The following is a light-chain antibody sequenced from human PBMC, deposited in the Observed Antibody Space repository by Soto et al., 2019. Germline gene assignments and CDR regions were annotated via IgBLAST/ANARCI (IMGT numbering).Light chain of an antibody. J-gene: IGLJ2*01. Sequence: QSVLTQPPSVSGAPGQRVTISCTGRSSNIGAGYDVHWYQQLPGTAPKLLIYGNSNRPSGVPDRFSGSKSGTSASLTITGLQAEDESDYDCLYYDSSLSGVVFCGGTKLTVL. CDR2: GNS. CDR1: SSNIGAGYD. CDR3: LYYDSSLSGVV. V-gene: IGLV1-40*01.